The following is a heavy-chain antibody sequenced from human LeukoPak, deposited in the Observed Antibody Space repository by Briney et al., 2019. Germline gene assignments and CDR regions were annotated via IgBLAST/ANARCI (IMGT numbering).Heavy chain of an antibody. CDR1: GGSISSNSYY. Sequence: SETLSLTCSVSGGSISSNSYYWGWIRQPPGKGLEWIGYIYYSGSTNYNPSLKSRVTISVDTSKNQFSLKLSSVTAADTAVYYCARGNWRFDYWGQGTLVTVSS. V-gene: IGHV4-61*05. CDR2: IYYSGST. J-gene: IGHJ4*02. CDR3: ARGNWRFDY. D-gene: IGHD1-20*01.